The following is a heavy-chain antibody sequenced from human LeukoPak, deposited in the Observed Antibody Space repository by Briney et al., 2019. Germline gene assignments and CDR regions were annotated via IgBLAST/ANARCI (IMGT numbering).Heavy chain of an antibody. CDR1: GFTFSSYA. V-gene: IGHV3-30-3*01. CDR2: ISYDGSNK. D-gene: IGHD3-10*01. J-gene: IGHJ4*02. CDR3: ARRSPPDY. Sequence: GRSLRLSCATPGFTFSSYAMHWVRQAPGKGLEWVAVISYDGSNKYYADSVKGRFTISRDNSKNTLYLQMNSLRAEDTAVYYCARRSPPDYWGQGTLVTVSS.